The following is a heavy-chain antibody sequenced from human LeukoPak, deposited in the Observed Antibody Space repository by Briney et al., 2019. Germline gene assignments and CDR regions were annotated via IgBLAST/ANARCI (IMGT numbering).Heavy chain of an antibody. V-gene: IGHV4-31*03. Sequence: SETLSLTCTVSGGSISSGGYYWSWIRQHQGKGLEWIGYIYYSGSTYYNPSLKSRVTISVDTSKNQFSLKLSSVTAADTAVYYCAREDTDYYFDYWGQGTLVTVSS. CDR2: IYYSGST. CDR1: GGSISSGGYY. D-gene: IGHD5-18*01. J-gene: IGHJ4*02. CDR3: AREDTDYYFDY.